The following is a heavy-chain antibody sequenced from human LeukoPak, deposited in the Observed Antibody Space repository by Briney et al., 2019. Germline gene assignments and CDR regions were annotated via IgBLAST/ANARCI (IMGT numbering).Heavy chain of an antibody. Sequence: PGGSLRLSCAASGFTISSYWMNWVRQAPGKGLEWVGRIKSKTDGGTTDYATPVKGRFTISRDDSKNTLYLQMNSLKTEDTAVYYCTTALTYYYDSSGYYYAVFDDYWGQGTLVTVSS. CDR1: GFTISSYW. CDR2: IKSKTDGGTT. D-gene: IGHD3-22*01. J-gene: IGHJ4*02. V-gene: IGHV3-15*01. CDR3: TTALTYYYDSSGYYYAVFDDY.